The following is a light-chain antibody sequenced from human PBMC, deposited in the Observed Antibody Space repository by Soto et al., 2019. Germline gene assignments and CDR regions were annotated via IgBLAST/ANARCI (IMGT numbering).Light chain of an antibody. V-gene: IGKV3-15*01. CDR2: GAS. Sequence: EVVVSHSAATLSVSPGERATLSCRASQSVSTNLAWHQQRPGQAPRLLIYGASARATGIPDRFSGSGAGTEFTLTISSLQDEDFAVYYCHQYNNWRSFGQVTRLE. J-gene: IGKJ5*01. CDR1: QSVSTN. CDR3: HQYNNWRS.